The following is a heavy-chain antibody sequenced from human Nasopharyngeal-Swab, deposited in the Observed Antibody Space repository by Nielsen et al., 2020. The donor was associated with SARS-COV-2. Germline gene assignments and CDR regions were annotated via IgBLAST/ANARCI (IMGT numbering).Heavy chain of an antibody. D-gene: IGHD5-24*01. V-gene: IGHV1-18*04. CDR2: ISAYNGNT. CDR3: ATQGRDGYNLAAPYYFDY. J-gene: IGHJ4*02. CDR1: GYTFTSYG. Sequence: ASVKVSCKASGYTFTSYGISWVRQAPGQGLEWMGWISAYNGNTNYAQKLQGRVTMTTDTSTSTAYMELRSLRSDDTAVYYCATQGRDGYNLAAPYYFDYWGQGTLVTVSS.